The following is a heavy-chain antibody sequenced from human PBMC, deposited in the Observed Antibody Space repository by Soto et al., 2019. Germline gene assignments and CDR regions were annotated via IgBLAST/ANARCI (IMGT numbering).Heavy chain of an antibody. J-gene: IGHJ5*02. Sequence: PSKTLSLTCSVSGASITTYYWSWIRQPPGKGLEWIGSISYSGSTKYNPSLESRVMVSLDTSKNQFSLRLTSVTAADTALYYCARDWDSSGLFDPWGQGALVTVSS. CDR1: GASITTYY. CDR3: ARDWDSSGLFDP. CDR2: ISYSGST. D-gene: IGHD3-10*01. V-gene: IGHV4-59*01.